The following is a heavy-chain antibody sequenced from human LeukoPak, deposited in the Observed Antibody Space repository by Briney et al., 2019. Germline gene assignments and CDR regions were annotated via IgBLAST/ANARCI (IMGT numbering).Heavy chain of an antibody. Sequence: ASVKVSCKASGYTFTSYGISWVRQAPGQGLEWMGWISAYNGNTNYAQKLQGRVTMTTDTSTSTACMELRSLRSDDTAVYYCARAPAADYYYYYMDVWGKGTTVTVSS. J-gene: IGHJ6*03. CDR1: GYTFTSYG. CDR2: ISAYNGNT. D-gene: IGHD2-2*01. V-gene: IGHV1-18*01. CDR3: ARAPAADYYYYYMDV.